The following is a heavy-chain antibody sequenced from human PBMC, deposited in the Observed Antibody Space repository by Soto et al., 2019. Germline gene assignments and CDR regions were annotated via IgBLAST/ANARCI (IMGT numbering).Heavy chain of an antibody. J-gene: IGHJ4*02. CDR1: GDTFNFYS. CDR2: VNPIVSMS. D-gene: IGHD3-10*01. Sequence: QVQLVQSGAEVKRPGSSVKVSCKASGDTFNFYSINWVRQSPGLGLEWMGRVNPIVSMSNYAQKFPGRVTMTADKSTSTDYMELSSLRSEDTAIYYCASSYGAGYRAFDYWGQGALVTVSS. V-gene: IGHV1-69*02. CDR3: ASSYGAGYRAFDY.